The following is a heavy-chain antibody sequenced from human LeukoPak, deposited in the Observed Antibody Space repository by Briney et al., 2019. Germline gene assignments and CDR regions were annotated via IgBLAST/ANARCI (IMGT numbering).Heavy chain of an antibody. CDR1: GFTFSNAR. CDR3: AHRKATSWAHDY. D-gene: IGHD2-2*01. CDR2: IYSGGSGST. V-gene: IGHV3-53*01. Sequence: SGGSLRLSCAASGFTFSNARMSWVRQAPGKGLEWVSVIYSGGSGSTYYADSVKGRFTISRDNSKNTLNLQMNSLRAEDTAVYYCAHRKATSWAHDYWGQGTLVTVSS. J-gene: IGHJ4*02.